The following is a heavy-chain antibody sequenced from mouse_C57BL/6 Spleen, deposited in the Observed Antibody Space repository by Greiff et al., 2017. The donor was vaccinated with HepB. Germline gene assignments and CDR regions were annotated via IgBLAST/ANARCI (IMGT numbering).Heavy chain of an antibody. CDR2: IHPNSGST. D-gene: IGHD2-4*01. Sequence: QVQLQQPGAELVKPGASVKLSCKASGYTFTSYWMHWVKQRPGQGLEWIGMIHPNSGSTNYNEKFKSKATLTVDKSSSTAYMQLSSLTSEDSAVYYCAREGYDYDEGYWGKGTTLTVSS. J-gene: IGHJ2*01. CDR1: GYTFTSYW. V-gene: IGHV1-64*01. CDR3: AREGYDYDEGY.